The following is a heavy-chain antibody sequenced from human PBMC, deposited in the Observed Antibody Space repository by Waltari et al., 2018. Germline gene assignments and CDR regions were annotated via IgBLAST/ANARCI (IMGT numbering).Heavy chain of an antibody. V-gene: IGHV3-30*13. CDR3: ASLRGYSFGTDGGEAFDI. D-gene: IGHD5-18*01. CDR1: GFTFRTYA. CDR2: ITYDGKKT. J-gene: IGHJ3*02. Sequence: VQLVQSGGGVVQPGRSLRLSCAASGFTFRTYAIHWVRQAPGKGIEWVAVITYDGKKTYYADSMKGRLTISRDNSKDRLYLQLNSLRRDDSGVYYCASLRGYSFGTDGGEAFDIWGQGTMVTVSS.